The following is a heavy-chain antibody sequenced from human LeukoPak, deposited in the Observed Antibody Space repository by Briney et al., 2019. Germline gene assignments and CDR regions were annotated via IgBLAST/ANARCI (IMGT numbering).Heavy chain of an antibody. CDR2: ITSNGGST. CDR3: VKGRCSGSSCYGGDY. Sequence: GGSLRLSCSASGFTFSSYGMNWVRQAPGKGLEYVSAITSNGGSTYYADSVKGRFTISRDNSKNTLYLQMSSLRAEDTAVYYCVKGRCSGSSCYGGDYWGQGTLVTVSS. CDR1: GFTFSSYG. V-gene: IGHV3-64D*06. J-gene: IGHJ4*02. D-gene: IGHD2-2*01.